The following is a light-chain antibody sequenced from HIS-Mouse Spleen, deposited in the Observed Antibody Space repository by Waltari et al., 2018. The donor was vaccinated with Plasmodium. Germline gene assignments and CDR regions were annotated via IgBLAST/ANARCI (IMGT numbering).Light chain of an antibody. CDR1: PSVLYSSNNKNY. CDR3: QQYYSTPLT. CDR2: WAS. J-gene: IGKJ4*01. Sequence: DLVMTQSPDSLAVSLGERATIHCKSSPSVLYSSNNKNYFAWYQQKPGQPPKLLIYWASTRESGVPDRFSGSGSGTDFTLTISSLQAEDVAVYYCQQYYSTPLTFGGGTKVEIK. V-gene: IGKV4-1*01.